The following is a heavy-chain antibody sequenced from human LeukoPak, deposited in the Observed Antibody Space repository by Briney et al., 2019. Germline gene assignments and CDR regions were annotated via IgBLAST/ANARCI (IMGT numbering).Heavy chain of an antibody. J-gene: IGHJ4*02. Sequence: ASVKVSCKASGGTFSSYAISWVRQAPGQGPEWMGWINPNSGGTNYAQKFQGRVTMTRDASISTAYMELSSLTSDDTAVYYCARVRIAGATTWEYWGQGTLVTVSS. D-gene: IGHD1-26*01. CDR2: INPNSGGT. CDR1: GGTFSSYA. CDR3: ARVRIAGATTWEY. V-gene: IGHV1-2*02.